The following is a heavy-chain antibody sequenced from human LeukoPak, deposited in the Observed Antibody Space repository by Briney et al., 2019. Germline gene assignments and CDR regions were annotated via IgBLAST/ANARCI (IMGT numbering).Heavy chain of an antibody. V-gene: IGHV3-23*01. Sequence: GGSLRLSCAASGFTFSSYAMSWVRQAPGKGLEWVSAISGSGGNTYYADSVKGRFTISRDNSKNTLYLQVNSLRADDTAVYYCAKDIDGIAVAEPFDYWGQGTLVTVSS. D-gene: IGHD6-19*01. CDR1: GFTFSSYA. CDR2: ISGSGGNT. J-gene: IGHJ4*02. CDR3: AKDIDGIAVAEPFDY.